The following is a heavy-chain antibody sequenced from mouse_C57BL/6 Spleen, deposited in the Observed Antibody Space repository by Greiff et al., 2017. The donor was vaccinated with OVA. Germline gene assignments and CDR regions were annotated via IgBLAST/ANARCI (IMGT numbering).Heavy chain of an antibody. CDR3: ARRGYSNYDYAMDY. J-gene: IGHJ4*01. Sequence: QVQLQQPGAELVKPGASVKLSCKASGYTFTSYGMHWVKQRPGQGLEWIGMIHPNSGSTNYNEKFKSKATLTVDKSSSTAYMQLSSLTSEDSAVYYCARRGYSNYDYAMDYWGQGTSVTVSS. D-gene: IGHD2-5*01. CDR1: GYTFTSYG. V-gene: IGHV1-64*01. CDR2: IHPNSGST.